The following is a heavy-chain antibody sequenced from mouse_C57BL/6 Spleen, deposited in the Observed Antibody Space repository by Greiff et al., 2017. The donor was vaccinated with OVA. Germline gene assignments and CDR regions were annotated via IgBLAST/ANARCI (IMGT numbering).Heavy chain of an antibody. V-gene: IGHV1-80*01. J-gene: IGHJ3*01. Sequence: VQLQQSGAELVKPGASVKISCKASGFAFSSYWMNWVKQRPGKGLEWIGQIYPGDGDTNYNGKFKGQATLTADKSSSTAYMQLSSLTSEDSAVYFCARFGGYYPWFAYWGQGTLVTVSA. CDR2: IYPGDGDT. D-gene: IGHD2-3*01. CDR1: GFAFSSYW. CDR3: ARFGGYYPWFAY.